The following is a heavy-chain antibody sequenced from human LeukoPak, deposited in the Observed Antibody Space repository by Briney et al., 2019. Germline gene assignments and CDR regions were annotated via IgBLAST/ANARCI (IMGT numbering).Heavy chain of an antibody. J-gene: IGHJ4*02. CDR2: ISGSGGST. CDR3: AKDGLRYFDWLHN. D-gene: IGHD3-9*01. Sequence: PGGSLRLSCAASGFTFSSYAMSWVRQAPGKGLECVSAISGSGGSTYYADSVKGRFTISRDNSKNTLYLQMNSLRAEDTAVYYCAKDGLRYFDWLHNWGQGTLVTVSS. CDR1: GFTFSSYA. V-gene: IGHV3-23*01.